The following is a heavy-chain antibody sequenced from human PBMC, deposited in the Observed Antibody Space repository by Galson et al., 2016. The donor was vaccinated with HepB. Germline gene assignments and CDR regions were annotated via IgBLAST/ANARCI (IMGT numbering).Heavy chain of an antibody. CDR2: ISSDGSNK. V-gene: IGHV3-30*03. CDR1: GFTFSGYA. CDR3: ASLRSGSYAFDI. J-gene: IGHJ3*02. D-gene: IGHD3-22*01. Sequence: SLRLSCAASGFTFSGYAMHWVRQAPGKGLEWVAVISSDGSNKYYADSVKGRFTISRDNSKNTLYLQMNSLRAEDTAVYYCASLRSGSYAFDIWGQGTMVTVSS.